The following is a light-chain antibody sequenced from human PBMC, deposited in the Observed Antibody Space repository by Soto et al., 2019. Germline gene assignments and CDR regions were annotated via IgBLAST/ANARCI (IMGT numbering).Light chain of an antibody. CDR3: SSYTSSSIXYV. CDR1: SSDVGGYNY. J-gene: IGLJ1*01. V-gene: IGLV2-14*01. Sequence: QSVLTQPASVSGSPGQSITISCTGTSSDVGGYNYVSWYQQHPGKAPKLMIYEVSNRPSGVSNRFSGSKSGNTASLTISGLQAEDEADYYCSSYTSSSIXYVXGXGTQLTVL. CDR2: EVS.